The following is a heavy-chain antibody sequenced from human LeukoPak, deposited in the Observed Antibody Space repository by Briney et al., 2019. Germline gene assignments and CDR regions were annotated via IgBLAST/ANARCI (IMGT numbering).Heavy chain of an antibody. J-gene: IGHJ4*02. CDR2: TSYDGSTK. Sequence: GGSLRLSCAVSGFTFSNYGMHWVRQAPGKGLEWVALTSYDGSTKYYADSVKGRFFISKDNSRNTLYLQMNSLRVEDTAMYYCAKPSGEYLDYWGQGTLVTVSS. CDR3: AKPSGEYLDY. V-gene: IGHV3-30*18. CDR1: GFTFSNYG.